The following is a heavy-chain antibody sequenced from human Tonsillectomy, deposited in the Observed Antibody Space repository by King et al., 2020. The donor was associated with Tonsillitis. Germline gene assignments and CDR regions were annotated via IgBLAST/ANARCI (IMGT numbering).Heavy chain of an antibody. D-gene: IGHD3-22*01. J-gene: IGHJ3*01. Sequence: VQLVESGAEVKKPGASMKASCKASGYTFTGYYMHWVRQAPGQGLEWMGWINPNSGGTNYAQKFQGRVTMTRDTSISTAYMELSGLTSDDTAVYYCARDQLSDSSGYPDALDFWGQGTMVTVSS. CDR3: ARDQLSDSSGYPDALDF. CDR2: INPNSGGT. V-gene: IGHV1-2*02. CDR1: GYTFTGYY.